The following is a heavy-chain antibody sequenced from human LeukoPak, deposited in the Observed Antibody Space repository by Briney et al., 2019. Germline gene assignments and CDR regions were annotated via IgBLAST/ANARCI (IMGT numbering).Heavy chain of an antibody. CDR2: IYSDNT. V-gene: IGHV3-53*01. J-gene: IGHJ6*03. CDR3: ARGSPYGSGRRSYYYYYMDV. Sequence: GGSLRLSCTVSGFTVSSNSMSWVRQAPGKGLEWVSFIYSDNTHYSDSVKGRFTISRDNSKNTLYLQMNSLRAEDTAVYYCARGSPYGSGRRSYYYYYMDVWGKGTTVTISS. CDR1: GFTVSSNS. D-gene: IGHD3-10*01.